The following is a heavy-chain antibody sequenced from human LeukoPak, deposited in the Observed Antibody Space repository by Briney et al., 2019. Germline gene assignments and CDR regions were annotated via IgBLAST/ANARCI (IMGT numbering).Heavy chain of an antibody. CDR1: GFIFSNYS. D-gene: IGHD6-19*01. V-gene: IGHV3-48*01. CDR2: ISSSGSII. Sequence: GGSLRLSCAGSGFIFSNYSIIWVRQAPGKGLEWVSYISSSGSIISHADSVKGRFTISRDNAKDSLYLQMNSLRAEDTAIYYCARGPKSSGWLSYFDYWGQGTLVTVSP. CDR3: ARGPKSSGWLSYFDY. J-gene: IGHJ4*02.